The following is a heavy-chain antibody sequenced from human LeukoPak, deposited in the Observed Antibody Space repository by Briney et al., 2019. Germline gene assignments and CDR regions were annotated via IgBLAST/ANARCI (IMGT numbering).Heavy chain of an antibody. V-gene: IGHV3-7*01. Sequence: LTGGSLRLSCVTSGFTFSNYWMTWVRQAPGKGLEWVANINQDGSKKYHADSVKGRFTISRDNAQNSVYLQMSSLRGDDTAVYYCARAYASSESYWGQGSLISVSS. CDR2: INQDGSKK. CDR3: ARAYASSESY. J-gene: IGHJ4*02. D-gene: IGHD3-10*01. CDR1: GFTFSNYW.